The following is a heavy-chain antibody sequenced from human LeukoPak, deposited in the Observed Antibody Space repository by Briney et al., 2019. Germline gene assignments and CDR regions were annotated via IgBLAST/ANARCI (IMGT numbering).Heavy chain of an antibody. CDR1: GGTFSSYA. CDR3: ARVPTMVRRTNWFDP. Sequence: ASVKVSCKASGGTFSSYAISWVRQATGQGLEWMGWMNPNSGNTGYAQKFQGRVTMTRNTSMSTAYMELSSLRSEDTAVYYCARVPTMVRRTNWFDPWGQGTLVTVSS. V-gene: IGHV1-8*02. D-gene: IGHD3-10*01. CDR2: MNPNSGNT. J-gene: IGHJ5*02.